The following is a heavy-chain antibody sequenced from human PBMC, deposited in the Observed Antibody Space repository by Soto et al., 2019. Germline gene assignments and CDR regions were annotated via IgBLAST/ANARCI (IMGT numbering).Heavy chain of an antibody. CDR1: GGTFSSYA. J-gene: IGHJ6*02. CDR3: ARVPSPFDFYYAMDV. D-gene: IGHD3-16*01. V-gene: IGHV1-69*13. Sequence: SVKVSCKASGGTFSSYAISWVRQAPGQGLEWMGGIIPIFGTANYAQKFPGRVTITADESTSTAYMELSSLRSEDTAVYFCARVPSPFDFYYAMDVWGQGTTVTVSS. CDR2: IIPIFGTA.